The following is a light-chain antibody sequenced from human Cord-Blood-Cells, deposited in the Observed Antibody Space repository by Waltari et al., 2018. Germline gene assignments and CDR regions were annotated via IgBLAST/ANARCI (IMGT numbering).Light chain of an antibody. CDR1: SSDVGGYNY. CDR3: SSYTSSSTL. CDR2: EVS. V-gene: IGLV2-14*01. J-gene: IGLJ3*02. Sequence: QSALTQPASVSGSPGQSIPISCTGTSSDVGGYNYVSWYQKHPGKAPKRRIYEVSNRPAGVSKRFSDSKSGNPASLTSSGLQAEDEADYYCSSYTSSSTLFGGGTKLTVL.